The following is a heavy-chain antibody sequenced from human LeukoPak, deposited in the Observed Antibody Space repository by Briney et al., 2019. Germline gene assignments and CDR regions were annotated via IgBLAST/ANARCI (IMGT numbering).Heavy chain of an antibody. V-gene: IGHV1-2*02. Sequence: ASVKVSCKASGYSFTGHYMHWVRQAPGQGLEWMGWINPKSGGTNYAQKFQGRVTMTRDTSISTAYMELSRLRSDDTAVYYCARDMVGSSPNFDYWGQGTLVTVSS. CDR1: GYSFTGHY. J-gene: IGHJ4*02. CDR2: INPKSGGT. D-gene: IGHD6-6*01. CDR3: ARDMVGSSPNFDY.